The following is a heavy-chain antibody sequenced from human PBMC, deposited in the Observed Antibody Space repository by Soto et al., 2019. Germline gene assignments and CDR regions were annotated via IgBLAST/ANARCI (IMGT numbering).Heavy chain of an antibody. CDR1: GFTFTSYA. CDR2: ISGGGGTT. Sequence: GGSLRLSCAASGFTFTSYAMSWVRQPPGKGLEWVSAISGGGGTTYYADSVKRRFTISSDTSNKTLLLHMNSRRAENTAVYHCAVGAARDRHYFDYWGQGTLVTVSS. CDR3: AVGAARDRHYFDY. V-gene: IGHV3-23*01. J-gene: IGHJ4*02. D-gene: IGHD3-16*01.